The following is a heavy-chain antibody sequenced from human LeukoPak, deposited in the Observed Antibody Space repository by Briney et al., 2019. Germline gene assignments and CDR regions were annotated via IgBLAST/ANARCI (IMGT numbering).Heavy chain of an antibody. CDR3: VKWGFGVVPYEH. V-gene: IGHV3-64D*06. J-gene: IGHJ4*02. D-gene: IGHD3-3*01. CDR1: GFTFSRYA. Sequence: SGGSLRLSCSASGFTFSRYAMHWVRQAPGKGLEYVSAISSNGGSTYYADSVKGRFTISRDNSKNTLYLQMSSLRPEDTAVYYCVKWGFGVVPYEHWGQGTLVTVSS. CDR2: ISSNGGST.